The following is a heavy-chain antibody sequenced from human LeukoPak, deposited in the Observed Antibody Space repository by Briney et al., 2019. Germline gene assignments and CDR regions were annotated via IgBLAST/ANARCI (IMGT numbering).Heavy chain of an antibody. CDR1: GFSLSTSGVG. V-gene: IGHV2-5*02. CDR3: AHRDLDKATIWGRWY. Sequence: ASGPTLVNPTQTLTLTCTFSGFSLSTSGVGVGWIRQPPGKALEWLALIYWDDDKRYSPSPKSRLTITKDTSKNQVVLTMTNMDPVDTATYYCAHRDLDKATIWGRWYWGQGTLVTVSS. D-gene: IGHD5-12*01. CDR2: IYWDDDK. J-gene: IGHJ4*02.